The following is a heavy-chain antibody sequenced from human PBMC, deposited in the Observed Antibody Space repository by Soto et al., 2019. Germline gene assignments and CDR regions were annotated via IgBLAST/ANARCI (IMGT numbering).Heavy chain of an antibody. J-gene: IGHJ6*02. CDR2: ISYDGSNK. V-gene: IGHV3-30-3*01. CDR1: GFTFSSYA. D-gene: IGHD2-2*01. Sequence: QVQLVESGGGVVQPGRSLRLSCAASGFTFSSYAMHWVRQAPGKGLEWVAVISYDGSNKYYADSVKGRFTISRDNSKNTLYLQMNSLRAEDTAVYYCARDLFVVVPATTAYYYYGMDVWGQGTTVTASS. CDR3: ARDLFVVVPATTAYYYYGMDV.